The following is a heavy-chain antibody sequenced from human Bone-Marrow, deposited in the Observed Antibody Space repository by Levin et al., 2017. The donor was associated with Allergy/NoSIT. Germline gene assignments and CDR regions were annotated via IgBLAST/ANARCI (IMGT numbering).Heavy chain of an antibody. CDR3: ARQIPTNRITMIVRRQSTPRGYFDR. V-gene: IGHV5-51*01. Sequence: GESLKISCKGSGYSFTSYWIGWVRQMPGKGLEWMGIIYPGDSDTRYSPSFQGQVTISADKSISTAYLQWSSLKASDTAMYYCARQIPTNRITMIVRRQSTPRGYFDRWGRGTLVTVSS. CDR2: IYPGDSDT. D-gene: IGHD3-22*01. CDR1: GYSFTSYW. J-gene: IGHJ2*01.